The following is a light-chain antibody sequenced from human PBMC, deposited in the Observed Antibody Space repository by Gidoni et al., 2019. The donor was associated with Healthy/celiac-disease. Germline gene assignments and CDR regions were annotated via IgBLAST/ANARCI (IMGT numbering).Light chain of an antibody. V-gene: IGLV2-8*01. Sequence: QSALTQPPSASGSPRQSVTISCTGTSSDVGGYNYVSWYQQHPGKAPNLMIYEVSKRPSGVPDRFFGSKSGNTASLTVSGLQAEDEADYYCSSYAGSNNPVFGGGTKLTVL. CDR2: EVS. CDR3: SSYAGSNNPV. CDR1: SSDVGGYNY. J-gene: IGLJ3*02.